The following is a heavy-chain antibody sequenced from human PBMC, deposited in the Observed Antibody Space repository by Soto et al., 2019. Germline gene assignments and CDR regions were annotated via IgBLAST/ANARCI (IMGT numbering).Heavy chain of an antibody. V-gene: IGHV3-48*01. CDR3: ASSTSPDAY. Sequence: EVQLVESGGGLVQPGGSLGLSCVASGFTFNSYSMNWVRQAPGKGLEWISYINSGSTSVFYADSVKGRFTISRDNAKNSLYLQMNSLRAEDTAVYYCASSTSPDAYWGQGTLVTVSS. CDR1: GFTFNSYS. J-gene: IGHJ4*02. CDR2: INSGSTSV. D-gene: IGHD2-2*01.